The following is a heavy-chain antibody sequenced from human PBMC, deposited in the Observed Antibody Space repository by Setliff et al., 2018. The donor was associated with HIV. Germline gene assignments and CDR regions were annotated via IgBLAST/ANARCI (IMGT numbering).Heavy chain of an antibody. CDR3: ARDGFYYGPGGFHNGGLDY. CDR1: GYSLANYA. J-gene: IGHJ4*02. CDR2: MSGNNGNT. D-gene: IGHD3-10*01. Sequence: ASVKVSCKASGYSLANYAISWVRQVPGHGLEWMGWMSGNNGNTKSAPKVQGRLTLATDISTGTAYMELMSLTFDDTAVYYCARDGFYYGPGGFHNGGLDYWGQGTPVTVSS. V-gene: IGHV1-18*04.